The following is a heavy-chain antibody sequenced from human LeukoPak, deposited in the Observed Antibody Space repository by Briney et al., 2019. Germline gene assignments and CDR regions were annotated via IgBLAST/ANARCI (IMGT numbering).Heavy chain of an antibody. V-gene: IGHV3-30*04. Sequence: GRSLRLSCAASGFTFSSYAMHWVRQAPGKGLERVAIISYDGSNKYYADSVKGRFTISRDNSKNTLYLQVNSLRAEDTAVYYCARDRYYDFWSGYYTDVLGYWGQGTLVTVSS. CDR3: ARDRYYDFWSGYYTDVLGY. D-gene: IGHD3-3*01. CDR2: ISYDGSNK. J-gene: IGHJ4*02. CDR1: GFTFSSYA.